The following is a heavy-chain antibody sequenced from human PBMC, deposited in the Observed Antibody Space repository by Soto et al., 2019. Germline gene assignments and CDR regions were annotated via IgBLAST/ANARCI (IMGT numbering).Heavy chain of an antibody. Sequence: QVQLVQSGAEVKKPGSSVKVSCKAPGGTFSTYAISWVRQAPGQGLEWMGGVIPIFGTPKYAQKFQGRVTTTADESTSTGYMELRSLRSGDTAVYYCARSQGGSSSLDIYYYYYYGMDVWGQGTTVTVSS. CDR2: VIPIFGTP. CDR1: GGTFSTYA. CDR3: ARSQGGSSSLDIYYYYYYGMDV. V-gene: IGHV1-69*01. D-gene: IGHD2-15*01. J-gene: IGHJ6*02.